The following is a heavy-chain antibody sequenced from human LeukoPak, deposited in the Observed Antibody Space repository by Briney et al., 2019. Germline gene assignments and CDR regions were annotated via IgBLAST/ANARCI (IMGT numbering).Heavy chain of an antibody. J-gene: IGHJ4*02. CDR1: GYAFTGNN. D-gene: IGHD4-23*01. CDR3: ARPYGGNPHFDY. V-gene: IGHV1-2*02. CDR2: ISPDSGGT. Sequence: ASVKVSCKASGYAFTGNNLHWVRQAPGQGLEWMGWISPDSGGTNYAQKLQGRVTMTRDTSINTAYLELSRLGSDDTAVYYCARPYGGNPHFDYWGQGTLVTVSS.